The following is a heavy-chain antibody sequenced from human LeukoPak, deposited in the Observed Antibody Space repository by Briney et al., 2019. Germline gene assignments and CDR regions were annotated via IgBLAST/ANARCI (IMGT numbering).Heavy chain of an antibody. J-gene: IGHJ4*02. V-gene: IGHV4-34*01. CDR2: INHSGST. Sequence: SETLSLTCAVYGGSFSGYYWSWIRQPPGKGLEWIGEINHSGSTNYNPPLKSRVTISVDTSKNQFSLKLSSVTAADTAVYYCARELAVAGRVGYWGQGTLVTVSS. CDR1: GGSFSGYY. D-gene: IGHD6-19*01. CDR3: ARELAVAGRVGY.